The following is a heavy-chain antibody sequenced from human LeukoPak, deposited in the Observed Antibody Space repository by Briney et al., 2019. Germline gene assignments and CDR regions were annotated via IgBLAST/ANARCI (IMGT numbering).Heavy chain of an antibody. D-gene: IGHD3-22*01. CDR2: ISYSGST. Sequence: SETLSLTCSVSGASIRSYYWSWIRQPPGKGLEWIGDISYSGSTTYIPSLKSRVTISVDTSKNQFSLKLSSVTAADTAVYFCARGPYSYDSSGAFDIRGQGTMVTVSS. CDR1: GASIRSYY. V-gene: IGHV4-59*08. CDR3: ARGPYSYDSSGAFDI. J-gene: IGHJ3*02.